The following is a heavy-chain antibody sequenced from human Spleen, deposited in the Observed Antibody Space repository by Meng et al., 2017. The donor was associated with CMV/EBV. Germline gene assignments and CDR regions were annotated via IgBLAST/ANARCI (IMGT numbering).Heavy chain of an antibody. Sequence: QGRLLRLGQKVKKPGTPVKVSCRASGGTFSSYAISWVRQAPGQGLEWMGGIIPIFGTANYAQKFQGRVTITADESTSTAYMELSSLRSEDTAVYYCARGRAYDEVWGQGTLVTVSS. CDR2: IIPIFGTA. V-gene: IGHV1-69*12. J-gene: IGHJ4*02. CDR3: ARGRAYDEV. CDR1: GGTFSSYA. D-gene: IGHD3-22*01.